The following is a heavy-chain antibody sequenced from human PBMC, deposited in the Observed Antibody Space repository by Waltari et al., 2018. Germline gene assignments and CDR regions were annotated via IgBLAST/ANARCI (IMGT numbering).Heavy chain of an antibody. CDR3: ARGGDYYDSSGYYYVNWFDP. Sequence: QVQLQESGPGLVKPSETLSLTCTVSGGSISSYYWRWIRQPPGTRMEWIGYIYYSGSTNYNPSLKSRVTISVDTSKNQFSLKLSSVTAADTAVYYCARGGDYYDSSGYYYVNWFDPWGQGTLVTVSS. J-gene: IGHJ5*02. CDR1: GGSISSYY. D-gene: IGHD3-22*01. V-gene: IGHV4-59*01. CDR2: IYYSGST.